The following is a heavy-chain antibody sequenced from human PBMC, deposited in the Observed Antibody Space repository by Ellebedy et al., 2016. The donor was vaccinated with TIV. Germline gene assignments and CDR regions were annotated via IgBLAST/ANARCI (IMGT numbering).Heavy chain of an antibody. V-gene: IGHV3-23*01. CDR1: GFTFSSYA. D-gene: IGHD1-14*01. CDR2: ISGSTGGT. Sequence: GGSLRLXXAASGFTFSSYAMSWVRQAPGKGLEWVSAISGSTGGTYHTDSVKGRFTISRDNSKNTLYLQMNSLRPEDSAVYYCAKDTWPPGEDYWGQGTLVTVSS. J-gene: IGHJ4*02. CDR3: AKDTWPPGEDY.